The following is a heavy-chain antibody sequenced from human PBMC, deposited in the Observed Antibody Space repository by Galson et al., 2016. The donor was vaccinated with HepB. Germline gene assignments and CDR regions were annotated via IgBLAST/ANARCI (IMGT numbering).Heavy chain of an antibody. CDR2: TYYRSKWYN. CDR3: ARKPGHCNGNSCYSGGMDV. Sequence: CAISGDSVSSDTAAWNWIRQSPSRGLEWLGRTYYRSKWYNDYAVSVKSRITINPDTTKNQFSLQLSSVTPEDTAVYYCARKPGHCNGNSCYSGGMDVWGQGTTVTVSS. J-gene: IGHJ6*02. V-gene: IGHV6-1*01. CDR1: GDSVSSDTAA. D-gene: IGHD2-15*01.